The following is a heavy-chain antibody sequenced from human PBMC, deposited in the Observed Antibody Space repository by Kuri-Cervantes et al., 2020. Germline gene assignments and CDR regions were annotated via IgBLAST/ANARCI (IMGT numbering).Heavy chain of an antibody. Sequence: GESLKISCAASGFTFSSYDMHWVRQAPGKGLEWVAVIWYDGSNKYYADSVKGRFTISRDNSKNTLYLQMNSLRAEDTAVYYCARGLGLRFLEWLGPFDYWGQGTLVTVSS. V-gene: IGHV3-33*08. CDR1: GFTFSSYD. CDR3: ARGLGLRFLEWLGPFDY. J-gene: IGHJ4*02. D-gene: IGHD3-3*01. CDR2: IWYDGSNK.